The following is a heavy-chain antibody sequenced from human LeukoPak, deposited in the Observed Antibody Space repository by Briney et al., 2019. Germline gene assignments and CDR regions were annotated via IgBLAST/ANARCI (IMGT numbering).Heavy chain of an antibody. CDR1: GYSFTSYW. V-gene: IGHV5-51*01. D-gene: IGHD5-18*01. CDR2: IYPGDSDT. J-gene: IGHJ4*02. Sequence: GESLKISCKGSGYSFTSYWIAWVRQMPGKGLEWMGIIYPGDSDTRYSPSFQGQVTISADKSITTAYLQWSNLRASDTAIYYCARHTLGYTYGYLGGFDYWGQGTLVTVSS. CDR3: ARHTLGYTYGYLGGFDY.